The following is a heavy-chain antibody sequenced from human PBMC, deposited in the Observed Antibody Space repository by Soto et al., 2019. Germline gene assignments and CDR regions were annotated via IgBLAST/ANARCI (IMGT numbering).Heavy chain of an antibody. V-gene: IGHV3-23*01. CDR2: ISGSGGST. J-gene: IGHJ4*02. CDR3: AKGKTTVTVREFDY. D-gene: IGHD4-17*01. Sequence: EVQLLESGGGLVQPGGSRRLSWPPPGSTFRGYPLAWSRQAPGKGRGGVSPISGSGGSTYNADSVKGRFTISRDNSKNTLYLQMNSLRAEDTAVYYCAKGKTTVTVREFDYWGQGTLVTVSS. CDR1: GSTFRGYP.